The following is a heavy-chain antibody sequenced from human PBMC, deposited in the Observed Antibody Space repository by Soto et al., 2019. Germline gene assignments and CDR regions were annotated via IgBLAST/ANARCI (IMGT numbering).Heavy chain of an antibody. CDR1: GLTFDDYA. V-gene: IGHV3-43D*04. CDR3: AKGTPYYFDY. CDR2: ISWDGGST. Sequence: GWSLRLSCASSGLTFDDYAMHWVRQAPGKGLEWVSLISWDGGSTYYADSVKGRLTISRDNSKNSLYLQMNSLRAEDTALYYCAKGTPYYFDYWGQGTLVTVSS. J-gene: IGHJ4*02.